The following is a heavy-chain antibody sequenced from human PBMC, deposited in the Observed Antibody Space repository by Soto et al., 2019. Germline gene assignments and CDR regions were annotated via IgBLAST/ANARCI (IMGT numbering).Heavy chain of an antibody. CDR2: IDWDDAK. CDR3: ARMIVGRSGAYYFDS. D-gene: IGHD1-26*01. J-gene: IGHJ4*02. V-gene: IGHV2-70*11. CDR1: GFSLSASRMS. Sequence: SGPTLVNPTQTLTLTCTFSGFSLSASRMSISWIRQPPGKALEWLARIDWDDAKYFNTSLKTRLTVSKDTSKTQVVLTMTNMDPVDTGTYYCARMIVGRSGAYYFDSWGQ.